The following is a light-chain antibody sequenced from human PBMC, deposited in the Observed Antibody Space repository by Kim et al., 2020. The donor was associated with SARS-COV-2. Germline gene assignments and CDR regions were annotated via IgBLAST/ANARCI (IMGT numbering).Light chain of an antibody. J-gene: IGKJ4*01. V-gene: IGKV3-11*01. CDR1: QSVILY. CDR2: ETS. CDR3: QQRNTWPLT. Sequence: LSPGETTNPSRRAYQSVILYVSGYQQKPGQAPRLPIYETSTRVTVIPARFSGTGSGTDFTLTISSLELEDFAVYYCQQRNTWPLTFGGGTKVNIK.